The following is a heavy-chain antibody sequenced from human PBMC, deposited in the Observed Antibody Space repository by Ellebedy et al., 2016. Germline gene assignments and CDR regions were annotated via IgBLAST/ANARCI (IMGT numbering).Heavy chain of an antibody. J-gene: IGHJ4*02. D-gene: IGHD2-21*01. Sequence: GSLRLSCTVSGGSVSLGNTFWGWIRQPPGKGLEWIGSINQSGNNYYNPSLRGRSTISEDTPKKDFSLRLTFVNAADTAMYYCFSGVAYKAAFDSWGQGTLVNVSS. CDR3: FSGVAYKAAFDS. CDR1: GGSVSLGNTF. V-gene: IGHV4-39*02. CDR2: INQSGNN.